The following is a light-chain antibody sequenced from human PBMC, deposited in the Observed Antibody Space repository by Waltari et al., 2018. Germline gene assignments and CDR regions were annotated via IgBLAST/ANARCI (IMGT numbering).Light chain of an antibody. Sequence: DIVMTQSPDSLAVSLGERATINCKSSRTVLHSPNKKNYFGWDQQKPGQPPKLLIYWASTREAGVPDRFSGSGSGTDFTLTISSLQAEDVAVYYCHQYYDIPYSFGQGTKLEIK. CDR1: RTVLHSPNKKNY. J-gene: IGKJ2*03. CDR2: WAS. CDR3: HQYYDIPYS. V-gene: IGKV4-1*01.